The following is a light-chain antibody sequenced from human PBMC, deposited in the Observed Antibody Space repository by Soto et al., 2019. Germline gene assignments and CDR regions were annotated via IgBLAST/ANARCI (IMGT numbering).Light chain of an antibody. V-gene: IGKV3-20*01. Sequence: EIVLTQSPGTLSLSSGERATLSCRASQSVRSNYLAWYQQKPGQAPRLLIYGASSRATGIPDRFGGSGSGIDFTLTISTLEPGDVAVYYCQQYASSPLTFGGGTKVEIK. CDR1: QSVRSNY. CDR2: GAS. J-gene: IGKJ4*01. CDR3: QQYASSPLT.